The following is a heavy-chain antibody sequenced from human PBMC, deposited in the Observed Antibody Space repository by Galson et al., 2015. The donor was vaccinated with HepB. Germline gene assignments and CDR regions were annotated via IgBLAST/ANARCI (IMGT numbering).Heavy chain of an antibody. V-gene: IGHV3-33*01. J-gene: IGHJ6*02. CDR1: GFTFSSYG. Sequence: LRLSYAASGFTFSSYGMHWVRQAPGKGLEWVAVIWYDGSNKYYADSVKGRFTISRDNSKNTLYLQMNSLRAEDTAVYYCARDLGYRTYYDFWSGYSAPGYGMDVWGQGTTVTVSS. CDR3: ARDLGYRTYYDFWSGYSAPGYGMDV. D-gene: IGHD3-3*01. CDR2: IWYDGSNK.